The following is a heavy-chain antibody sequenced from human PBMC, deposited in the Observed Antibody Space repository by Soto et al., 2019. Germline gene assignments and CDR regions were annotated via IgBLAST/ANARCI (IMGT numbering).Heavy chain of an antibody. CDR3: ATWAPNCSGGSCYFDY. J-gene: IGHJ4*02. CDR1: GFTFSSYG. CDR2: ISYDGSNK. V-gene: IGHV3-30*03. D-gene: IGHD2-15*01. Sequence: QVQLVESGGGVVQPGRSLRLSCAASGFTFSSYGMHWVRQAPGKGLEWVAVISYDGSNKYYADSVKGRFTISRDNSKNTQYLQMNSLRAEDTAVYYCATWAPNCSGGSCYFDYWGQGTLVTVSS.